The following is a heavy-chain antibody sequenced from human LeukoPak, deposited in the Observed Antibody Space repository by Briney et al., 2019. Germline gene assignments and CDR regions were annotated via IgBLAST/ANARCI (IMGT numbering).Heavy chain of an antibody. CDR2: INHSGST. CDR3: ARHGGQQLDAFDI. CDR1: GGSISSSSYY. J-gene: IGHJ3*02. V-gene: IGHV4-39*07. D-gene: IGHD6-13*01. Sequence: SETLSLTCTVSGGSISSSSYYWSWIRQPPGKGLEWIGEINHSGSTNYNPSLKSRVTISVDTSKNQFSLKLSSVTAADTAVYYCARHGGQQLDAFDIWGQGTMVTVSS.